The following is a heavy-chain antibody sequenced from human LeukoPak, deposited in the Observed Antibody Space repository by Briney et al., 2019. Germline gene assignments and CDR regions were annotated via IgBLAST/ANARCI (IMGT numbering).Heavy chain of an antibody. CDR3: ARGYSSNWYDYYGMDV. CDR2: IYYSGST. Sequence: SETLSLTCTVSGGSISSYYWSWIRQPPGKGLEWIGYIYYSGSTNYNPSLKSRVTISVDTSKNQFSLKLSSVTAADTAVYYCARGYSSNWYDYYGMDVWGQGTTVTVSS. V-gene: IGHV4-59*01. J-gene: IGHJ6*02. CDR1: GGSISSYY. D-gene: IGHD6-13*01.